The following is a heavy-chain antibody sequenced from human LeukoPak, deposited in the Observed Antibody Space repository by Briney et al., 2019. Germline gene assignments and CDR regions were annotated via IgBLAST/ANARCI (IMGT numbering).Heavy chain of an antibody. CDR1: GYTFTGYY. V-gene: IGHV1-2*06. J-gene: IGHJ1*01. CDR3: ARVPAGATMYGYQH. D-gene: IGHD1-26*01. CDR2: INPNSGGT. Sequence: ASVKVSCKASGYTFTGYYMHWVRQAPGQGLEWMGRINPNSGGTNYAQKFQGRVTMTRDTSISTAYMELSRLRSDDTAVYYCARVPAGATMYGYQHWGQGTLVTVSS.